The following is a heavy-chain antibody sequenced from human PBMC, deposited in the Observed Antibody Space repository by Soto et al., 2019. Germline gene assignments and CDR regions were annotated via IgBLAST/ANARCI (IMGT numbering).Heavy chain of an antibody. CDR3: AKGSLLWFGELTYGGYFDY. CDR2: ISGSGGST. D-gene: IGHD3-10*01. Sequence: EVQLLESGGGLVQPGGSLRLSCAASGFTFSSYAMSWVRQAPGKGLEWVSAISGSGGSTYYADSVKGRFTISRDNSKNKLYLQMNSLRAEDTAVYYCAKGSLLWFGELTYGGYFDYWGQGTLVTVSS. J-gene: IGHJ4*02. V-gene: IGHV3-23*01. CDR1: GFTFSSYA.